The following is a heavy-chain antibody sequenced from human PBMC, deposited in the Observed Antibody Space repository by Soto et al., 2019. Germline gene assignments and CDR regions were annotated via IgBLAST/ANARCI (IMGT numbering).Heavy chain of an antibody. CDR1: GYTFTSYD. V-gene: IGHV1-8*01. J-gene: IGHJ4*02. Sequence: QVQLVQSGAEVKKPGASVKVSCKASGYTFTSYDINWVQQATGQGLEWMGWMNPNSGNTGYAQKFQGRVTMTRNTSIRTAYMELSSLRSEDTAVYYCVRGRGHSSGWYGDYWGQGTLVTVSS. CDR2: MNPNSGNT. D-gene: IGHD6-19*01. CDR3: VRGRGHSSGWYGDY.